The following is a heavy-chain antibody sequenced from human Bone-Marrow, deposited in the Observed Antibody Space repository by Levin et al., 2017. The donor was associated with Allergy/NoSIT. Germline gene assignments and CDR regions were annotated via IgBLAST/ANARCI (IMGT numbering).Heavy chain of an antibody. D-gene: IGHD5-18*01. J-gene: IGHJ4*02. CDR3: ARSVEDTAMTD. Sequence: SETLSLTCAVYGGSFSGYYWSWIRQPPGKGLEWIGEINHSGSTNYNPSLKSRVTISVDTSKNQFSLKLSSVTAADTAVYYCARSVEDTAMTDWGQGTLVTVSS. V-gene: IGHV4-34*01. CDR2: INHSGST. CDR1: GGSFSGYY.